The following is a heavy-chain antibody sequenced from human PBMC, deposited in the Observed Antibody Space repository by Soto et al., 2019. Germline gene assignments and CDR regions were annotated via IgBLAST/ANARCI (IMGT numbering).Heavy chain of an antibody. Sequence: ASVKVSCKASGYTFTSYAMHWVRQAPGQRLEWMGWINAGNGNTKYSQKFQGRVTITRDTSASTAYMELSSLRSEDTAVYYCARSGKGRITMVRGVIGVFDIWGQGTMVTVSS. CDR3: ARSGKGRITMVRGVIGVFDI. J-gene: IGHJ3*02. D-gene: IGHD3-10*01. CDR2: INAGNGNT. V-gene: IGHV1-3*01. CDR1: GYTFTSYA.